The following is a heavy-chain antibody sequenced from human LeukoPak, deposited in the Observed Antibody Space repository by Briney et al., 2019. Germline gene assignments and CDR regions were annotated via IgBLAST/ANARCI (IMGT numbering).Heavy chain of an antibody. CDR2: INESGST. Sequence: SETLPLTCAVFGGSFSGYFWSWIRQPPGKGLEWIGEINESGSTNYNPSLKSRVTISIDTSKNHFSLKLSSVTAADTAVYYCARPNHKDHCTSDGCYRYFDYWSQETLVTVSS. D-gene: IGHD2-8*01. CDR1: GGSFSGYF. CDR3: ARPNHKDHCTSDGCYRYFDY. J-gene: IGHJ4*02. V-gene: IGHV4-34*01.